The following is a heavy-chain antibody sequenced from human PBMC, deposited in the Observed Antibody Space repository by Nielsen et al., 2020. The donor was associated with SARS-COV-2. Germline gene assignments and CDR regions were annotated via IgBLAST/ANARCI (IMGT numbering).Heavy chain of an antibody. CDR3: AKDRSRGYSYGYWYYYYGMDV. D-gene: IGHD5-18*01. CDR2: ISGSGGST. CDR1: GFTFSSYA. J-gene: IGHJ6*02. Sequence: GGSLRLSCAASGFTFSSYAMSWVRQAPVKGLEWVSAISGSGGSTYYADSVKGRFTISRDNSKNTLYLQMNSLRAEDTAVYYCAKDRSRGYSYGYWYYYYGMDVWGQGTTVTVSS. V-gene: IGHV3-23*01.